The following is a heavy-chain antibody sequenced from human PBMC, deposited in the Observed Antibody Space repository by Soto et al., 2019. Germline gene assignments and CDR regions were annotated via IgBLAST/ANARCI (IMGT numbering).Heavy chain of an antibody. CDR1: GGSISSGGYY. V-gene: IGHV4-31*03. CDR3: APGSTGSGDLGRLDY. Sequence: SETLSLTCTVSGGSISSGGYYWSWIRQHPGKGLEWIGYIYYSGSTYYNPSLKSRVTISVDTSKNQFSLKLSSVTAADTAVYYSAPGSTGSGDLGRLDYWGQGTLVTVSS. D-gene: IGHD4-4*01. CDR2: IYYSGST. J-gene: IGHJ4*02.